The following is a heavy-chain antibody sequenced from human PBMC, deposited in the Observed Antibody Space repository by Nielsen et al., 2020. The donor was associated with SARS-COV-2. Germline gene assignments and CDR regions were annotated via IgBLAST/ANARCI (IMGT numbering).Heavy chain of an antibody. J-gene: IGHJ4*02. Sequence: GESLKISCAGSGFTFSTYYMNWVRQAPGKGLMWVSRINTDGSKSAYADSVKGRFTISRDNARDTLYLQMNSLSAEDTAVYYCVRVRDDGYYYDTGPYDYWGLGALVTVSS. CDR3: VRVRDDGYYYDTGPYDY. CDR1: GFTFSTYY. D-gene: IGHD3-22*01. V-gene: IGHV3-74*01. CDR2: INTDGSKS.